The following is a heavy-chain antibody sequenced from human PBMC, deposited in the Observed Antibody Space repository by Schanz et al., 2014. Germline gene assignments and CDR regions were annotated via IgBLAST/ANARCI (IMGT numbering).Heavy chain of an antibody. Sequence: DVQLLESGGGLVQPGGSLRLSCAASGFTFTNYAMSWVRQAPGKGLEWVALISDSGDTAYYADSVKGRFTISRDNSKNTLYLQMNSLRAEDTARDCCAKGRFGELSAFDIGGQGTMVTVSS. CDR1: GFTFTNYA. CDR3: AKGRFGELSAFDI. D-gene: IGHD3-10*01. J-gene: IGHJ3*02. V-gene: IGHV3-23*01. CDR2: ISDSGDTA.